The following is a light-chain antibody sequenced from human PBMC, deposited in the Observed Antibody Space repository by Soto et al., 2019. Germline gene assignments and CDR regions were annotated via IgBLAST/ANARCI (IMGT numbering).Light chain of an antibody. V-gene: IGLV2-14*03. CDR2: DVS. J-gene: IGLJ2*01. CDR1: SADVGGYNF. CDR3: SSYTSSRTHVV. Sequence: QSALTQPASVSGSPGQSITISCTGTSADVGGYNFVSWYQHHPGKAPKLMIYDVSNRPSGVSNRFSGSKSANTASLTISGLQAVDEADYYCSSYTSSRTHVVFGGGTKVTVL.